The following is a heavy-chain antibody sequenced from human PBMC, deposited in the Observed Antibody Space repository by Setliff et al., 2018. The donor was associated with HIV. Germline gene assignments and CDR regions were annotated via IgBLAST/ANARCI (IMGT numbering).Heavy chain of an antibody. V-gene: IGHV3-7*01. Sequence: GGSLSLSCAASGFTFSSDWMSWVRQAPGKGLEWVASIKQDGSEKYYVDSVKGRFTISRDNAKNSLYLQMNSLRAEDTAVYFCARFSGGSRRGFDPWGQGTLVTVSS. CDR1: GFTFSSDW. CDR2: IKQDGSEK. D-gene: IGHD2-15*01. J-gene: IGHJ5*02. CDR3: ARFSGGSRRGFDP.